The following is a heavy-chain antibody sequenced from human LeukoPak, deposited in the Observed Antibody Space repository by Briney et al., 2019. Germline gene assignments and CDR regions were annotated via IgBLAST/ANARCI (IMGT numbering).Heavy chain of an antibody. V-gene: IGHV5-51*01. CDR1: GYGFTSYW. D-gene: IGHD5-24*01. CDR3: ARRGPRWLQNHLFDY. J-gene: IGHJ4*02. Sequence: GESLKISCKGSGYGFTSYWIGWVRQMPGKGLEWMGIIYPGDSDTRYSPSFQGQVTISADKSISTAYLQWSSLKASDTAMYYCARRGPRWLQNHLFDYWGQGTLVTVSS. CDR2: IYPGDSDT.